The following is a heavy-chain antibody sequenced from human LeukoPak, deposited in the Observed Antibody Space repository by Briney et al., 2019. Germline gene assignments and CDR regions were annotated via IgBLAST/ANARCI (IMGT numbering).Heavy chain of an antibody. Sequence: KSSETLSLTCTVSGGSISSGGYYWSWIRQHPGKGLEWLGYIYYSGSTYYNPSLKSRVTISVDTSKNQFSLKLSSVTAADTAVYYCARDRADCSSTSCYGYYYYYGMDVWGQGTTVTVSS. J-gene: IGHJ6*02. CDR1: GGSISSGGYY. D-gene: IGHD2-2*01. CDR2: IYYSGST. V-gene: IGHV4-31*03. CDR3: ARDRADCSSTSCYGYYYYYGMDV.